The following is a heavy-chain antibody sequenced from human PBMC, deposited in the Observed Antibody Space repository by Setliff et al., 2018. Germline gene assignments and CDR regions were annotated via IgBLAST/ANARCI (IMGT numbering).Heavy chain of an antibody. V-gene: IGHV4-4*07. CDR3: AREQWLGPPGYYYMDV. CDR1: GGSISSYY. CDR2: IYIGGSA. Sequence: ASETLSLTCTVSGGSISSYYWSWIRQPAGKGLEWIGHIYIGGSANYNPSLKSRVTMSIDTSKNQFSLKLNSVTAADMAVYYCAREQWLGPPGYYYMDVWAKGTTVTVSS. D-gene: IGHD6-19*01. J-gene: IGHJ6*03.